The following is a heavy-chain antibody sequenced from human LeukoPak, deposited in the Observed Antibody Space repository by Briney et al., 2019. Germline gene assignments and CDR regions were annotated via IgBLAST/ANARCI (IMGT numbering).Heavy chain of an antibody. J-gene: IGHJ5*02. CDR3: ARRKVVAAAGYNWFDP. Sequence: SETLSLTCTVSGYSISSDYYWGWIRQPPGKGLEWIGSIYHSGSTYYNPSLKSRVTISVDTSKNQFSLKLSSVTAADTAVYYCARRKVVAAAGYNWFDPWGQGTLVTVSS. CDR2: IYHSGST. V-gene: IGHV4-38-2*02. CDR1: GYSISSDYY. D-gene: IGHD6-13*01.